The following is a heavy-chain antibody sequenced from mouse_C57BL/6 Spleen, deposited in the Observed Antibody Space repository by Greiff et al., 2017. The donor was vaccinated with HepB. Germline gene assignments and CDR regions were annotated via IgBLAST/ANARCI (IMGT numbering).Heavy chain of an antibody. J-gene: IGHJ1*03. Sequence: QVQLQQPGAELVMPGASVKLSCKASGYTFTSYWMHWVKQRPGQGLEWIGEIDPSDSYTNYNQKFKGKSTLTVAKSSSTAYMQLSSLTSEDSAVYYCARGGGLRPYFDVWGTGTTVTVSS. V-gene: IGHV1-69*01. CDR2: IDPSDSYT. CDR3: ARGGGLRPYFDV. CDR1: GYTFTSYW. D-gene: IGHD2-4*01.